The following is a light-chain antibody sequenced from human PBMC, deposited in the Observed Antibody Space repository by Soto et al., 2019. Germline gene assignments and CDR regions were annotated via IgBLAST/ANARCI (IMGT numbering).Light chain of an antibody. CDR1: SSDVGAYNY. V-gene: IGLV2-14*03. CDR3: ISYTVSRSYV. Sequence: SALTQPPSASGSPGQSVTISCTGTSSDVGAYNYVSWYQQHPGKAPKLMIYSVSNRPSGVSYRFSGSKSGNTASLTISGLQAEDEADYYCISYTVSRSYVFGTGTKVTVL. J-gene: IGLJ1*01. CDR2: SVS.